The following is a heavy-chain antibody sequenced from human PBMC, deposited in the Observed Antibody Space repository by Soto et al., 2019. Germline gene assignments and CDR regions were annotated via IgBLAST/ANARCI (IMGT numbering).Heavy chain of an antibody. V-gene: IGHV3-74*01. CDR1: GFTFSSYW. D-gene: IGHD5-12*01. CDR3: ARGGLAYSGYDIWVDY. CDR2: INSDGSST. J-gene: IGHJ4*02. Sequence: EVQLVESGGGLVQPGGSLRLSCAASGFTFSSYWMHWVRQAPGKGLVWVSRINSDGSSTSYADSVKGRFTISRDNAKNTLYLQMNSLRAEDTAVYYCARGGLAYSGYDIWVDYWGQGTLVTVSS.